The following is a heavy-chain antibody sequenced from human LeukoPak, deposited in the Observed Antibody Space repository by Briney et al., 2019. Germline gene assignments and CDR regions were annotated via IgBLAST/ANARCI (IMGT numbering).Heavy chain of an antibody. V-gene: IGHV3-23*01. CDR3: AKLSRAPGEEQGDY. J-gene: IGHJ4*02. D-gene: IGHD1-26*01. CDR2: INNSGGST. Sequence: GGSLRLSCAASGFTFSSYAMSWIRQAPGKGLEWVSSINNSGGSTYYAASVEGRFTISRDNSKNTLYLQMNSLRAEDTAVYYCAKLSRAPGEEQGDYWGQGTLVTVSS. CDR1: GFTFSSYA.